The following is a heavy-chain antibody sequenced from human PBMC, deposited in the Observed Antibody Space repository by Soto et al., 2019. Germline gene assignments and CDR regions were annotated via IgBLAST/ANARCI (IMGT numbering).Heavy chain of an antibody. CDR1: GGSFSGYY. J-gene: IGHJ5*02. V-gene: IGHV4-34*01. CDR2: INHSGST. Sequence: SETLSLTCAVYGGSFSGYYWSWIRQPPGKGLEWIGEINHSGSTNYNPSLKSRVTISVDTSKNQFSLKLSSVTAADTAVYYCARGIDILIEAAGTEDWFDPWGQGTLVTVSS. D-gene: IGHD6-13*01. CDR3: ARGIDILIEAAGTEDWFDP.